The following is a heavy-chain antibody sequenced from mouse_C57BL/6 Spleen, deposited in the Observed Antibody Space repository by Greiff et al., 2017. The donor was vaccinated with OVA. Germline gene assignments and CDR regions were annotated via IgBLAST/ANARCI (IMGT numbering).Heavy chain of an antibody. Sequence: VHVKQSGGDLVKPGGSLKLSCAASGFTFSSYGMSWVRQTPDKRLEWVATISSGGSYTYYPDSVKGRFTISRDNAKNTLYLQMSSLKSEDTAMYYCARRYDYDYYAMDYWGQGTSVTVSS. CDR1: GFTFSSYG. J-gene: IGHJ4*01. CDR2: ISSGGSYT. D-gene: IGHD2-4*01. CDR3: ARRYDYDYYAMDY. V-gene: IGHV5-6*01.